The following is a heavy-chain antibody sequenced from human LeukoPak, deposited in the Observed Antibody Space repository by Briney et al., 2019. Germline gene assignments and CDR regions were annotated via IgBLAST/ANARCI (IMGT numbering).Heavy chain of an antibody. CDR2: IYYSGST. CDR3: ASSSSSAGKTPRFDY. V-gene: IGHV4-39*07. CDR1: GGSISSSSYY. J-gene: IGHJ4*02. D-gene: IGHD6-6*01. Sequence: SETLSLTCTVSGGSISSSSYYWGWIRQPPGKGLEWIGSIYYSGSTYYNPSLKSRVTISVDTSKNQFSLKLSSVTAADTAVYYCASSSSSAGKTPRFDYWGQGTLVTVSS.